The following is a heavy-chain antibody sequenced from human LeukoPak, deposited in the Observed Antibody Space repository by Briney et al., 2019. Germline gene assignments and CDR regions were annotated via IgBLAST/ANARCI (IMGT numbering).Heavy chain of an antibody. CDR1: GYSISSGYY. V-gene: IGHV4-38-2*01. D-gene: IGHD3-3*01. J-gene: IGHJ5*02. CDR2: IYHSGST. CDR3: ARHDADYDFWSGYYTRWFDP. Sequence: SETLSLTCAVSGYSISSGYYWGWIRQPPGKGLEWIGSIYHSGSTYYNPSLKSRVTISVDTPKNQFSVKLSSVTAADTAVYYCARHDADYDFWSGYYTRWFDPWGQGTLVTVSS.